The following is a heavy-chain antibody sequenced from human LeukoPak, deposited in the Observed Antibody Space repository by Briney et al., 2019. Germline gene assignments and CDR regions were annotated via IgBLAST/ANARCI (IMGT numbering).Heavy chain of an antibody. CDR3: ARAGAPRYFDY. Sequence: ASVKVSCKASGYTFTYYFIHWVRQAPGQGLEWMGWINPNTGGTNYEQKFQGWVTMTRDTSLSTAYMELSSLTSDDTAVYYCARAGAPRYFDYWGQGTLVPVSS. J-gene: IGHJ4*02. CDR1: GYTFTYYF. V-gene: IGHV1-2*04. D-gene: IGHD6-6*01. CDR2: INPNTGGT.